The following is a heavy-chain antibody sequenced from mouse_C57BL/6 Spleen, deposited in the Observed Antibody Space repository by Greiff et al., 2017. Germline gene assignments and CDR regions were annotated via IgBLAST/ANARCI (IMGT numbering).Heavy chain of an antibody. CDR3: ANGYYDYYAMDY. D-gene: IGHD2-3*01. Sequence: EVKLVESGGGLVKPGGSLKLSCAASGFTFSDYGMHWVRQAPEKGLEWVAYISSGSSTIYYADTVEGRFTISRDNAKNTLFLQMTSLRSEDTAMYYCANGYYDYYAMDYWGQGTSVTVSS. V-gene: IGHV5-17*01. CDR1: GFTFSDYG. J-gene: IGHJ4*01. CDR2: ISSGSSTI.